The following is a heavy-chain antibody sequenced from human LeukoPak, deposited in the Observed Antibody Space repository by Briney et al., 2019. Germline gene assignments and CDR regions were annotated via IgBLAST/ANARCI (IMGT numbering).Heavy chain of an antibody. Sequence: GESLQISCKGSGYSFTSYWIVWVRQMPGKGLGWMGIIYPGDSDTRYSPSFQGQVTISADKSISTAYLQWSSLKAPDTAIYYCARHNSVGATGWFDPWGQGTLVTVSS. CDR2: IYPGDSDT. V-gene: IGHV5-51*01. D-gene: IGHD1-26*01. CDR3: ARHNSVGATGWFDP. J-gene: IGHJ5*02. CDR1: GYSFTSYW.